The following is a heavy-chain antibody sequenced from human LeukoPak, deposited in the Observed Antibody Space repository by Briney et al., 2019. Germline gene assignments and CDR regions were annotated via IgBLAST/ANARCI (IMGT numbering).Heavy chain of an antibody. CDR1: GFTFNSFG. J-gene: IGHJ6*02. CDR2: ISHDGSNK. CDR3: ARAPDFWSGVDV. D-gene: IGHD3-3*01. V-gene: IGHV3-30*03. Sequence: GGSLRLSCAASGFTFNSFGMHWVRQAPGKGLEWVAVISHDGSNKYFADSVKGRFTISRDNSKNTLYLQMNSLRAEDTAVYYCARAPDFWSGVDVWGQGTTVTVSS.